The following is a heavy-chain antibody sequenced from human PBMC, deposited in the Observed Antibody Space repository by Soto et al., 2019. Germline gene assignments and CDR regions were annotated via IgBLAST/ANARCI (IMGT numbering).Heavy chain of an antibody. CDR3: ARDSPFWSGYFLRGMDV. Sequence: LRLSCAASGFTFSSYGMHWVRQAPGKGLEWVAVIWYDGSNKYYADSVKGRFTISRDNSKNTLYLQMNSLRAEDTAVYYCARDSPFWSGYFLRGMDVWGQGTTVTVSS. D-gene: IGHD3-3*01. V-gene: IGHV3-33*01. CDR2: IWYDGSNK. CDR1: GFTFSSYG. J-gene: IGHJ6*02.